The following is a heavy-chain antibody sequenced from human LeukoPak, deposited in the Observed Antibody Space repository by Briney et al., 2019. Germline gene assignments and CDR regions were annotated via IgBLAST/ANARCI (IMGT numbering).Heavy chain of an antibody. CDR3: ARVGYDSSGYLHWFDP. V-gene: IGHV3-74*01. D-gene: IGHD3-22*01. Sequence: GGSLRLSCAASGFTFSLYWMHWVRQAPGKGLVWVSRINSDGSSTSYADSVKGRFTISRDNAKNTLYLQMNSLRAEDTAVYYCARVGYDSSGYLHWFDPWGQGTLVTVSS. CDR2: INSDGSST. CDR1: GFTFSLYW. J-gene: IGHJ5*02.